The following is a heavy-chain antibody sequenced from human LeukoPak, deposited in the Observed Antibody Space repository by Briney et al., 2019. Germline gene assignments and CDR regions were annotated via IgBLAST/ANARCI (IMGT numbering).Heavy chain of an antibody. CDR3: AKDFRIGYSAHFDY. V-gene: IGHV3-23*01. CDR2: IYENGGTT. CDR1: GFTFRSHA. D-gene: IGHD2-21*01. J-gene: IGHJ4*02. Sequence: GGSLRLSCVGSGFTFRSHAMSWVRQAPEKGLEFVSGIYENGGTTYYADSVKGRFSISRDNSKNTLYVQMDSLRGEATSVYYCAKDFRIGYSAHFDYWGQGALVTVSS.